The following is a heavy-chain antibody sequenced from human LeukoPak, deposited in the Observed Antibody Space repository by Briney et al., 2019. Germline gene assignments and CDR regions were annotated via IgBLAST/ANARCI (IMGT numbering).Heavy chain of an antibody. CDR1: GGSFSGYY. CDR2: INHSGST. D-gene: IGHD3-16*01. CDR3: ARPGGMYYFDY. Sequence: SETLSLTCAVYGGSFSGYYWSRIRQPPGKGLEWIGEINHSGSTNYNPSLKSRVTISVDTSKNQFSLKLSSVTAADTAVYYCARPGGMYYFDYWGQGTLVTVSS. V-gene: IGHV4-34*01. J-gene: IGHJ4*02.